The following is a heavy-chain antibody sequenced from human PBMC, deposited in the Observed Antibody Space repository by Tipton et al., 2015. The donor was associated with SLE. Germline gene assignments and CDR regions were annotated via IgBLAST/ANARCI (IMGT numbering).Heavy chain of an antibody. CDR1: GYTFNSYG. V-gene: IGHV1-18*01. J-gene: IGHJ4*02. CDR2: ISDYSGST. D-gene: IGHD2-21*01. CDR3: ATAPRGAYGLWWSV. Sequence: QVQLVQSGPEVKKPGASVKVACKASGYTFNSYGISWVRQAPGQGLEWMGWISDYSGSTNYSPSLKSRVTISLDMSENQFSLTLSSVTAADTAVYYCATAPRGAYGLWWSVWGQGALVTVSS.